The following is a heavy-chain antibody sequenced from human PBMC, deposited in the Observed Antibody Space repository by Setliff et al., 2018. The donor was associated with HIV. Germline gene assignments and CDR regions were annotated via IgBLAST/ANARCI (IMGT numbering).Heavy chain of an antibody. CDR3: ARDGGYSGHQWFGDAFDI. Sequence: SVKVSCKASGDIFGRYGISWVRQAPGQGLEWMGGIIPIYGTANSAQKFQGRVTITADESTSTAYMELSTLRSEDTAVYFCARDGGYSGHQWFGDAFDIWGQGTMVTVSS. CDR1: GDIFGRYG. CDR2: IIPIYGTA. V-gene: IGHV1-69*13. J-gene: IGHJ3*02. D-gene: IGHD5-12*01.